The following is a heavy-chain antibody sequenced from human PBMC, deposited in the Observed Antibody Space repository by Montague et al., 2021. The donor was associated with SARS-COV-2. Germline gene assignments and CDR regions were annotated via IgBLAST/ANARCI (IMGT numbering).Heavy chain of an antibody. D-gene: IGHD2/OR15-2a*01. CDR3: ARVLGGYYGMDV. V-gene: IGHV3-30-3*01. CDR2: ISYDGSNK. J-gene: IGHJ6*02. Sequence: SLRLSCRASGFTFSSYAMHWIRQAPGKGLEWVAVISYDGSNKYYADSVKGRFTISRDNSKNTLYLQMNSLRAEDTAVYYCARVLGGYYGMDVWGQGTTVTVSS. CDR1: GFTFSSYA.